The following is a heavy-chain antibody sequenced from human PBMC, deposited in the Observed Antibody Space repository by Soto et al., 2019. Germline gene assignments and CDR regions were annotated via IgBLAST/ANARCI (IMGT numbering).Heavy chain of an antibody. CDR2: ISSSSSYI. Sequence: PGGSLRLSCAASGFTFSSYSMNWVRQAPGKGLEWVSSISSSSSYIYYADSVKGRFTISRDNAKNSLYLQMNSLRAEDTAVYYCARALGRQIVGVDYFDYWGQGTLVTVSS. CDR1: GFTFSSYS. D-gene: IGHD1-26*01. V-gene: IGHV3-21*01. J-gene: IGHJ4*02. CDR3: ARALGRQIVGVDYFDY.